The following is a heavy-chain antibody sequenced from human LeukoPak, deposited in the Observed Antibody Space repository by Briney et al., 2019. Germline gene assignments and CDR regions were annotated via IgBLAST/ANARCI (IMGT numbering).Heavy chain of an antibody. V-gene: IGHV3-48*01. CDR2: ISSGSSNI. J-gene: IGHJ4*02. Sequence: GVSLRLSCAASGFTFSDFGMYWVRQAPGKGLEWLSYISSGSSNIYYADSVKDRFTISRDNAKNSLYLQMNSLRAEDTAIYYCARDGGYAGYVLDNWGQGTPVSVSS. D-gene: IGHD5-12*01. CDR3: ARDGGYAGYVLDN. CDR1: GFTFSDFG.